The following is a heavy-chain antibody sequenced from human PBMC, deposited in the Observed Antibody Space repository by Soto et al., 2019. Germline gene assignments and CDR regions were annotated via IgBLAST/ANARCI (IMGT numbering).Heavy chain of an antibody. CDR1: GGTFSSYT. CDR3: ARDLGYCSGGSCYSLDY. J-gene: IGHJ4*02. D-gene: IGHD2-15*01. CDR2: IIPILGIA. Sequence: QVQLVQSGAEVKKPGSSVKVSCKASGGTFSSYTISWVRQAPGQGLEWMGRIIPILGIANYAQKFQGRVTMTADKSTSTAYMELSSLRSEDTAVYYCARDLGYCSGGSCYSLDYWGQGTLVTVSS. V-gene: IGHV1-69*08.